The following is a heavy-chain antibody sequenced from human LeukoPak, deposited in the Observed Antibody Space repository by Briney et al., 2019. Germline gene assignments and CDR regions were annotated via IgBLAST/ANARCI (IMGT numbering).Heavy chain of an antibody. D-gene: IGHD5-12*01. CDR2: IHPGDFDT. V-gene: IGHV5-51*01. CDR3: ARSPWNYYDY. J-gene: IGHJ4*02. CDR1: GYTFTSYW. Sequence: PGEPLKISCKGSGYTFTSYWIGWVRQMPGKGLEWMGIIHPGDFDTRYSPSFQGQVTISVDKSISTAYLQWSSLKASDTAMYYCARSPWNYYDYWGQGTLVTVSS.